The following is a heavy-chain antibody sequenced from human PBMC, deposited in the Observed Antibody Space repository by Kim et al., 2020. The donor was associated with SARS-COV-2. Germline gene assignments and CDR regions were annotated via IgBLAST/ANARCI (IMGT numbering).Heavy chain of an antibody. Sequence: SETLSLTCTVSGGSISSYYWSWIRQPPGKGLEWIGYIYYSGSTNYNPSLKSRVTISVDTSKNQFSLKLSSVTAADTAVYYCAREKRVRRSDGGPFDYWGQVTLVTVSS. V-gene: IGHV4-59*01. CDR3: AREKRVRRSDGGPFDY. D-gene: IGHD3-10*01. J-gene: IGHJ4*02. CDR1: GGSISSYY. CDR2: IYYSGST.